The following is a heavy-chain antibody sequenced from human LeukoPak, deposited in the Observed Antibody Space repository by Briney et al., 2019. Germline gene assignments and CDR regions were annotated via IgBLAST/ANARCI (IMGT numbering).Heavy chain of an antibody. CDR3: ARDLSYYDSYFDY. D-gene: IGHD3-22*01. J-gene: IGHJ4*02. CDR2: ISSSSSYI. CDR1: GFTFSSYS. Sequence: GGSLRLSCAASGFTFSSYSMNWVRQAPGKGLEWVSSISSSSSYIYYADSVKGRFTISRDNAKNSLYLQMNSLRAEDTAVYYCARDLSYYDSYFDYWGREPWSPSPQ. V-gene: IGHV3-21*01.